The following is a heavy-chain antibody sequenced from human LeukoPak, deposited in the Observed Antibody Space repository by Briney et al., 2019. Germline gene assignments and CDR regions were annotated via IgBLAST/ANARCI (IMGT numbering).Heavy chain of an antibody. CDR2: IYPGDSDT. D-gene: IGHD3-22*01. Sequence: GESLKISCKGSGYSFTSYWIGWVRQMPGKGLEWMGIIYPGDSDTRYSPSFQGQVTISADKSISTAYLQWSSLKASDTAMYYRARPTYYYDSSGLGDAFDIWGQGTMVTVSS. J-gene: IGHJ3*02. V-gene: IGHV5-51*01. CDR3: ARPTYYYDSSGLGDAFDI. CDR1: GYSFTSYW.